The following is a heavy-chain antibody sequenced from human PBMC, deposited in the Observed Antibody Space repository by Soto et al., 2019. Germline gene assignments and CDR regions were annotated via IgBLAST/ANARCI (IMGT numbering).Heavy chain of an antibody. J-gene: IGHJ5*02. V-gene: IGHV4-39*01. CDR1: GGSTSSGTYS. D-gene: IGHD1-1*01. CDR3: ARHPTVVPIWNEP. CDR2: IYNSGV. Sequence: SETLSRTFTVSGGSTSSGTYSWGWIRQPPVKVLEWIGSIYNSGVDYNPSLKSRVTISGDTSNTQFYLRLTSVTAADTALYYCARHPTVVPIWNEPWGQGSMVTHSS.